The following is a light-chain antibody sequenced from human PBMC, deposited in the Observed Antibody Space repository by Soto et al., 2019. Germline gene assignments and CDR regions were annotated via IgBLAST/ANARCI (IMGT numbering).Light chain of an antibody. CDR3: QQYGTSEII. J-gene: IGKJ5*01. CDR1: QSVSGS. CDR2: DAS. V-gene: IGKV3-11*01. Sequence: EIVLTQSPAILSLSPGEKATLSCRASQSVSGSLGWYQQKPGQAPRLIIYDASVRATGIPARFSGSGSGTDFTLTISSLEPEDFSVFYCQQYGTSEIIFGQGTRLEIK.